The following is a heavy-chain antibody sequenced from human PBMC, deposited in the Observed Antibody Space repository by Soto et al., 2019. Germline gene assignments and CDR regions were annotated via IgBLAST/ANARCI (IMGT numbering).Heavy chain of an antibody. CDR2: ISNRGDT. D-gene: IGHD2-15*01. CDR1: GFIVSDTY. J-gene: IGHJ3*02. CDR3: AREPRYCRGGSCSITGDAFDI. Sequence: EVQLVESGGGLVQPGGSLRLSYTASGFIVSDTYMNWVRQAPGKGLEWVSVISNRGDTHYADSVRGRFSLSRDIADNTLHLQMNNLRVEDTAVYYCAREPRYCRGGSCSITGDAFDIWGQGTMVTVSS. V-gene: IGHV3-66*01.